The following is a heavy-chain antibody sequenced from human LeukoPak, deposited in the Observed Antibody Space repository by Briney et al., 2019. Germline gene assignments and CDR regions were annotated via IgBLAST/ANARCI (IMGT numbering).Heavy chain of an antibody. CDR2: ISGTGGAT. J-gene: IGHJ4*02. V-gene: IGHV3-23*01. Sequence: PGGSLRLSSAASGFTFSNYAMSWVRQAPGKGLEGVSAISGTGGATYYADSVKGRFTISRDNSKNTLYLQMNSVRAEDTAVYYCANNDRGTLDYWGQGTLVTVSS. CDR1: GFTFSNYA. CDR3: ANNDRGTLDY. D-gene: IGHD1-1*01.